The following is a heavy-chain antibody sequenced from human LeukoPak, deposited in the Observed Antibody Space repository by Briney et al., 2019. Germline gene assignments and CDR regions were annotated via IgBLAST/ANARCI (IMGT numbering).Heavy chain of an antibody. Sequence: PGGSLRLSCAASGFTFSSYWMSWVRQAPGKGLEWVANIKQDGSEKYYVDTVKGRFTISRDNAKNSLYLQMNSLRAEDTAVYYCARVKATGTTYYWGQGTLVTVSS. D-gene: IGHD1-1*01. CDR1: GFTFSSYW. CDR2: IKQDGSEK. V-gene: IGHV3-7*01. CDR3: ARVKATGTTYY. J-gene: IGHJ4*02.